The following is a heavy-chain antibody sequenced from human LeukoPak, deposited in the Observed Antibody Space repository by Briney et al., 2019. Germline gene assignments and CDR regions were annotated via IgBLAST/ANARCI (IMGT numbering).Heavy chain of an antibody. CDR2: ISAYNGNT. CDR1: GYTFTSYG. D-gene: IGHD4-11*01. J-gene: IGHJ5*02. Sequence: ASVKVSCKASGYTFTSYGISWVRQAPGQGLEWMGWISAYNGNTNYAQKLQGRVTMTTDTSTSTAYMELRSLRSDDTAVYYCARGRSTVTTSPCWFDPWGQRTLVTVSS. V-gene: IGHV1-18*01. CDR3: ARGRSTVTTSPCWFDP.